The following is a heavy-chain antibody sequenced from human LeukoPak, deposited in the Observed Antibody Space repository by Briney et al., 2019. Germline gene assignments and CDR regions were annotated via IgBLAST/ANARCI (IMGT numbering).Heavy chain of an antibody. D-gene: IGHD3-22*01. J-gene: IGHJ4*02. Sequence: GGSLRLSRAASGFTFSSYEMNWVRQAPGKGLEWVSYISSSGATIYYADSVKGRFTISRDNAKNSLYLQMNSLRAEDTAIYYCARGYYNSSGYYSPVCWGQGTLVTVSS. CDR1: GFTFSSYE. V-gene: IGHV3-48*03. CDR2: ISSSGATI. CDR3: ARGYYNSSGYYSPVC.